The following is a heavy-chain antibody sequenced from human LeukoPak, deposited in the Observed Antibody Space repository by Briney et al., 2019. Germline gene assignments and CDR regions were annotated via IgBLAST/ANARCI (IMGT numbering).Heavy chain of an antibody. J-gene: IGHJ4*02. CDR2: INSDGSST. V-gene: IGHV3-74*01. Sequence: HSGGSLRLSCAASGFTFSSYWMHWVRQAPGKGLVWVSRINSDGSSTSYADSVKGRFTISRDNAKNTLYLQMNSLRAEDTAVYYCARVSFGELPNFDYWGQGTLVTVSS. CDR3: ARVSFGELPNFDY. CDR1: GFTFSSYW. D-gene: IGHD3-10*01.